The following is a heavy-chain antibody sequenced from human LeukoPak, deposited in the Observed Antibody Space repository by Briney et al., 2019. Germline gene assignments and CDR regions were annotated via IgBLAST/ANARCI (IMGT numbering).Heavy chain of an antibody. D-gene: IGHD1-26*01. CDR2: IGSTT. V-gene: IGHV3-11*04. CDR3: ARDRGIVGTTGYYYMDV. Sequence: GGSLRLSCAASGFTFSHYYMSWIRQAPGKGLEWVSYIGSTTYYADSVKGRFTISRDNAKNSLYLQMNSLRAEGTAVYYCARDRGIVGTTGYYYMDVWGKGTTVTVSS. J-gene: IGHJ6*03. CDR1: GFTFSHYY.